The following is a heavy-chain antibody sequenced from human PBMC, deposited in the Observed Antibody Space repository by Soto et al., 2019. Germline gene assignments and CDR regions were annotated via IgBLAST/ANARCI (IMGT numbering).Heavy chain of an antibody. CDR3: ARDRSSTYYYYGMDL. Sequence: GALRLSCAASGFSFSRHGMHWVRQAPGKGLEWVAVISYDGSNQDYADSVKGRFSISRDNSKNTVYLQMNSLRVEDSAVYYCARDRSSTYYYYGMDLWGQGTTVTVSS. D-gene: IGHD6-19*01. CDR2: ISYDGSNQ. J-gene: IGHJ6*02. CDR1: GFSFSRHG. V-gene: IGHV3-30-3*01.